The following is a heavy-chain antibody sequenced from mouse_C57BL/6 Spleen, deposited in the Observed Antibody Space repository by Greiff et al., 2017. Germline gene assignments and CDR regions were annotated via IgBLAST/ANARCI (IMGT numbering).Heavy chain of an antibody. Sequence: VQLQQSGPGLVQPSQSLSITCTVSGFSLTSYGVHWVRQSPGKGLEWLGVIWRGGSTDYNAAFMSRLSITKDNSKSQVFFKMNSLQADDTAIYYCAKNSGDLVYYYAMDYWGQGTSVTVSS. CDR2: IWRGGST. J-gene: IGHJ4*01. D-gene: IGHD2-2*01. CDR3: AKNSGDLVYYYAMDY. CDR1: GFSLTSYG. V-gene: IGHV2-5*01.